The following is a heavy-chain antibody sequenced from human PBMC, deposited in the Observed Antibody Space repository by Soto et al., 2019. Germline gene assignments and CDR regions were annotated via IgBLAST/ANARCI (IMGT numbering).Heavy chain of an antibody. V-gene: IGHV1-18*01. CDR1: GYTFTSYG. CDR3: ARDRVPRGTRVYGMDV. CDR2: ISAYNGNT. J-gene: IGHJ6*02. Sequence: ASVKVSCKASGYTFTSYGISWVRQAPGQGLEWMGWISAYNGNTNYAQKLQGRVTMTTDTSTSTAYMELRSLRSDDTAVYYCARDRVPRGTRVYGMDVWGQGTTVTVSS. D-gene: IGHD1-1*01.